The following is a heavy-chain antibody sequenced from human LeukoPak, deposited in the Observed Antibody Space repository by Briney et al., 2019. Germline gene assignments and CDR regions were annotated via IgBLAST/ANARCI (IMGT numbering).Heavy chain of an antibody. Sequence: GGSLRLSCAASGFTFSIYPMHWVRQAPGKGLEWVAFISYDGSNKYYADAVKGRFTISRDNSKNTLYLEMNSLRAEDTVMYYCARDGSNWSYYFDYWGQGTLVTVSS. D-gene: IGHD6-13*01. CDR2: ISYDGSNK. CDR1: GFTFSIYP. J-gene: IGHJ4*02. V-gene: IGHV3-30-3*01. CDR3: ARDGSNWSYYFDY.